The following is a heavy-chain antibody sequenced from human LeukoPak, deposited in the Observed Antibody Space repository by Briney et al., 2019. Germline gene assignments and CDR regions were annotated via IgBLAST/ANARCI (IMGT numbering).Heavy chain of an antibody. J-gene: IGHJ5*02. D-gene: IGHD6-6*01. CDR2: INSDGSST. V-gene: IGHV3-74*01. CDR3: ARESSSGWFDP. CDR1: GFTFSSYW. Sequence: QTGGSLRLSCAASGFTFSSYWMHWVRQAPGKGLVWVSRINSDGSSTSYADSVKGRFTIYRDNAKNTLYLQMNSLRAEDTAVYYCARESSSGWFDPWGQGTLVTVSS.